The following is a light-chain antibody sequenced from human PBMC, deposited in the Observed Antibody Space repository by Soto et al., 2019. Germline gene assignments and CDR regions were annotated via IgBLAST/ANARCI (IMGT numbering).Light chain of an antibody. CDR1: KDFKF. V-gene: IGKV1-17*01. Sequence: DFQMTQSQFSLSALVGARVTITGRASKDFKFLGGFQQKPGEAPKRLIYATSNLEGGVPSRFSGSGSGTEFTLTISSLQPEDFATYFCLQHNTYPYTFGQGTKVDIK. CDR3: LQHNTYPYT. J-gene: IGKJ2*01. CDR2: ATS.